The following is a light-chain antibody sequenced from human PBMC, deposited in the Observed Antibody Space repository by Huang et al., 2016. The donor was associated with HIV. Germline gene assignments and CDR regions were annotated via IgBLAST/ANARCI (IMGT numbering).Light chain of an antibody. V-gene: IGKV3-15*01. J-gene: IGKJ1*01. CDR2: AAS. Sequence: EIVMTQSPATLSVSPGERATLSCRASQSVSSNLAWYQQKPGQAPRLLIYAASTRATGIPARFSGSGSGTEFTLTISSLQSEEFAVYYCRQYNNWPRTFGQGTKVEIK. CDR1: QSVSSN. CDR3: RQYNNWPRT.